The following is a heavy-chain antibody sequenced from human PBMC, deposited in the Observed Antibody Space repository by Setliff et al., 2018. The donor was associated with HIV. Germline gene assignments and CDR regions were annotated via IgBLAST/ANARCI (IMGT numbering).Heavy chain of an antibody. CDR2: ITGSSDTI. D-gene: IGHD4-4*01. Sequence: GGSLRLSCAASGFTFSSYEMDWFRQAPGKGLEWVSYITGSSDTIYYADSVKGRFTISRDNAKNSLYLQMNSLRAEDTAIYYCARDRERWLQSRLFDPWGQGTLVTVSS. CDR3: ARDRERWLQSRLFDP. J-gene: IGHJ5*02. V-gene: IGHV3-48*03. CDR1: GFTFSSYE.